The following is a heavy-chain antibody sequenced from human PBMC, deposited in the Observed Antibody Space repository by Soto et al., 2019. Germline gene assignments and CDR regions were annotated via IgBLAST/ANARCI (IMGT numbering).Heavy chain of an antibody. V-gene: IGHV5-51*01. J-gene: IGHJ6*02. D-gene: IGHD6-13*01. CDR1: GYSFTSYW. Sequence: GESLNISCKGSGYSFTSYWIGWVRQMPGKGLEWMGIIYPGDSDTRYSPSFQGQVTISADKSISTAYLQWSSLKASDTAMYYCARHRYSSSWDVIYYYYGMDVWGQGTTVTVSS. CDR3: ARHRYSSSWDVIYYYYGMDV. CDR2: IYPGDSDT.